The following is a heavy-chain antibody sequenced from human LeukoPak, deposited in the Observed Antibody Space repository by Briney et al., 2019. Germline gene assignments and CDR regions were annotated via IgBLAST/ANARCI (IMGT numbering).Heavy chain of an antibody. CDR3: ASVENSGYDPEEYYFDY. CDR1: GYSFTSYW. D-gene: IGHD5-12*01. V-gene: IGHV5-51*01. J-gene: IGHJ4*02. CDR2: IYPGDSDT. Sequence: GESLKISCKGSGYSFTSYWIGWVRQMPGKGLEWMGIIYPGDSDTRYSPSFQGQVTISADKSISTAYLQWSSLKASDTAMYYCASVENSGYDPEEYYFDYWGQGTLVTVSS.